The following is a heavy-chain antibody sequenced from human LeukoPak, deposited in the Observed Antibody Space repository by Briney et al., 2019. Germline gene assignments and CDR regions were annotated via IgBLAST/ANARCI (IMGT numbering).Heavy chain of an antibody. CDR2: IIPIFGTA. CDR1: GGTFSSYA. Sequence: ASVKVSCKASGGTFSSYAISWVRQAPGQGLEWMGGIIPIFGTANYAQKFQGRVTITADESTSTAYMELSSLRSEDTAVYYCARELVGGGDYYYYGMDVWGKGTTVTVSS. J-gene: IGHJ6*04. D-gene: IGHD2-21*01. V-gene: IGHV1-69*01. CDR3: ARELVGGGDYYYYGMDV.